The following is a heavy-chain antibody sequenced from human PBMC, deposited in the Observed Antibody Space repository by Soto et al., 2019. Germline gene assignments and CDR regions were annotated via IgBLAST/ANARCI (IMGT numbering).Heavy chain of an antibody. CDR2: IYYSGST. CDR3: AGTITLVRRGPAHYYYYGMDV. CDR1: GGSISSCDYY. V-gene: IGHV4-30-4*01. D-gene: IGHD3-10*01. J-gene: IGHJ6*02. Sequence: QVQLQESGPGLVKPSQTLSLTCTVSGGSISSCDYYWSWIRQPPGKGLEWIGFIYYSGSTSYNPSLKSRVTLSLYTSKNQSALKLSSVSAAATAVYYCAGTITLVRRGPAHYYYYGMDVWGPGTSVTVSS.